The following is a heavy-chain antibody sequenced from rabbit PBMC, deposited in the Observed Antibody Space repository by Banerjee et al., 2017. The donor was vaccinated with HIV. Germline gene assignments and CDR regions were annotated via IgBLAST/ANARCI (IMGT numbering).Heavy chain of an antibody. CDR3: AREESDGGGHLKL. CDR1: GFSFSNKDV. D-gene: IGHD2-1*01. J-gene: IGHJ4*01. V-gene: IGHV1S45*01. Sequence: QQQLVESGGGLVKPGASLTLTCKASGFSFSNKDVMCWVRQAPGKGLEWIGRIYTGKGNTDYASWAKGRFTISKTTSTTVTLQMNSLTAADTATYFCAREESDGGGHLKLWGPGTLVTVS. CDR2: IYTGKGNT.